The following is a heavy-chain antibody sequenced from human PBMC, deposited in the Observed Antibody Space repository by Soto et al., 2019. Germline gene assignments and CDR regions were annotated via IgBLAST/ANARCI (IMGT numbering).Heavy chain of an antibody. CDR1: GFTVSSNY. Sequence: GGSLRLFCAASGFTVSSNYMSWVRQAPGKGLEWVSVIYSGGSTYYADSVKGRFTISRDNSKNTVYLQMNSLRAEGTAVYYCASRPSRYAPADYWGQGTLVTVSS. CDR2: IYSGGST. D-gene: IGHD5-12*01. J-gene: IGHJ4*02. V-gene: IGHV3-66*01. CDR3: ASRPSRYAPADY.